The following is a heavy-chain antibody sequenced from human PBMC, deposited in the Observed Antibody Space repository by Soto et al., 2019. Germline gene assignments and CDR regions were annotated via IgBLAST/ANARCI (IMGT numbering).Heavy chain of an antibody. CDR3: ARGGATIAAAAPFDY. CDR2: IIPIFGTA. Sequence: GASVKVSCKASGGTFSSYAISWVRQAPGQGLEWMGGIIPIFGTANYAQKFQGRVTITADESTSTAYMELSSLRSEDTAVYYCARGGATIAAAAPFDYWGQGTLVTVS. D-gene: IGHD6-13*01. J-gene: IGHJ4*02. V-gene: IGHV1-69*13. CDR1: GGTFSSYA.